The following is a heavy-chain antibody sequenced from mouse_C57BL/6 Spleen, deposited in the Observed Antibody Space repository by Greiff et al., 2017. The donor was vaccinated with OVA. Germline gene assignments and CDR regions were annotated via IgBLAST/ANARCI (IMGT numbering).Heavy chain of an antibody. CDR1: GYTFTSYW. V-gene: IGHV1-64*01. Sequence: QVQLQQPGAELVKPGASVKLSCKASGYTFTSYWMHWVKQRPGQGLEWIGMIHPNSGSTNYNEKFKSKATLTVAKSSSTAYMQLSSLTSEDYAVYYCARGEGRSTMITTIMDYWGQGTSVTVSS. CDR2: IHPNSGST. J-gene: IGHJ4*01. CDR3: ARGEGRSTMITTIMDY. D-gene: IGHD2-4*01.